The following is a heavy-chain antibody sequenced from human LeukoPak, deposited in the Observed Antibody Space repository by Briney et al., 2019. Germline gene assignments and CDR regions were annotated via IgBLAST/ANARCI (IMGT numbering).Heavy chain of an antibody. CDR3: ARDKYGDYVIDY. CDR2: ISSSSSYI. J-gene: IGHJ4*02. Sequence: PGGSLRLSCAASGFTFRNYAMSWVRQAPGKGLEWVSSISSSSSYIYYADSVKGRFTISRDNAKNSLYLQMNSLRAEDTAVYYCARDKYGDYVIDYWGQGTLVTVSS. V-gene: IGHV3-21*01. D-gene: IGHD4-17*01. CDR1: GFTFRNYA.